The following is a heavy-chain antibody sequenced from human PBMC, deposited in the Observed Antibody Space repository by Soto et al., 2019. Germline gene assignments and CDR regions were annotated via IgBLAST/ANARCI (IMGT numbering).Heavy chain of an antibody. CDR2: IIPIFGTA. Sequence: GASVKVSCKASGGTFSSYAISWVRQAPGQGLEWMGGIIPIFGTANYAQKFQGRVTITADESTSTAYMELSSLRSEDTAVYYCAREGAYCGGDCYSHYYYGMDVWGQGTTVTVS. J-gene: IGHJ6*02. CDR3: AREGAYCGGDCYSHYYYGMDV. CDR1: GGTFSSYA. D-gene: IGHD2-21*02. V-gene: IGHV1-69*13.